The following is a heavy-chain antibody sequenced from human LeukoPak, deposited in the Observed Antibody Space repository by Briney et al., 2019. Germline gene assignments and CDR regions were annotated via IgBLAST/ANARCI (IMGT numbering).Heavy chain of an antibody. CDR1: GFTFSSYG. J-gene: IGHJ4*02. D-gene: IGHD6-19*01. CDR3: AKDPSRIAVAGSGY. V-gene: IGHV3-30*02. Sequence: GGSLRVCCAASGFTFSSYGMHWVRQAPGKGLEWVAFIRYDGSNKYYADSVKGRFTISRDNSKNTLYLQMNSLRAEDTAVYYCAKDPSRIAVAGSGYWGQGTLVTVSS. CDR2: IRYDGSNK.